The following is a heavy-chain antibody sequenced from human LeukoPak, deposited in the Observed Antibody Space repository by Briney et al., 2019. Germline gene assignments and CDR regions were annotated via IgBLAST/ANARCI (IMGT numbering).Heavy chain of an antibody. CDR3: ARECNRRWLQFWNHFDY. CDR1: GYTFTGYY. Sequence: GASVKVSCKASGYTFTGYYMHWVRQAPGQGLEWMGWINPNSGGTNYAQKFQGRVTMTRDTSISTAYMELSRLRSDDTAVYYCARECNRRWLQFWNHFDYWGQGTLVTVSS. CDR2: INPNSGGT. V-gene: IGHV1-2*02. J-gene: IGHJ4*02. D-gene: IGHD5-24*01.